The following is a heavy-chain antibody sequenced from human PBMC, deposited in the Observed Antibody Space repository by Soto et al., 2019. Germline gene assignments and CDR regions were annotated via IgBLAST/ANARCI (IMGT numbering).Heavy chain of an antibody. CDR2: IYHSGST. V-gene: IGHV4-59*12. J-gene: IGHJ4*02. CDR1: GGSISSYY. CDR3: ARGHTYDILTGYYLDS. Sequence: SETLSLTCTVSGGSISSYYWSWIRQPPGKGLEWIGYIYHSGSTYYNPSLKSRVTISVDRSKNQFSLKLTSVTAADTAVYFCARGHTYDILTGYYLDSWGQGTLVTVSS. D-gene: IGHD3-9*01.